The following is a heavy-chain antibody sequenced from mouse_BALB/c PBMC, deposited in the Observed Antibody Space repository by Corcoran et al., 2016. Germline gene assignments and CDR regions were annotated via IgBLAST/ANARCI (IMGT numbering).Heavy chain of an antibody. V-gene: IGHV1-18*01. CDR3: ARWGITTFDY. D-gene: IGHD1-1*01. CDR1: GYTFTDYN. J-gene: IGHJ2*01. Sequence: LVQPGASVKITCKASGYTFTDYNMDWVRQSHGKSLEWIGDINPRSGGTIYNQTFKGKATLTVYKSSSTAYMELRSLTSEDTAVYYCARWGITTFDYWGQGTTVTVSS. CDR2: INPRSGGT.